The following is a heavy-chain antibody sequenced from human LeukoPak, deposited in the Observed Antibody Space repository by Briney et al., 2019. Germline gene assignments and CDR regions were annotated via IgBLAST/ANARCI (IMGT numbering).Heavy chain of an antibody. J-gene: IGHJ6*03. Sequence: PGGSLRLSCAASGFTFSSYNMSWVRQAPGKGLEWVSGINWSGGSTGYADSVKGRFTISRDNAKNSLYLQKNSLRAEDTALYYCARDQSSVAGTLNYYYYMDVWGKGTTVTVSS. CDR3: ARDQSSVAGTLNYYYYMDV. CDR2: INWSGGST. V-gene: IGHV3-20*04. D-gene: IGHD6-19*01. CDR1: GFTFSSYN.